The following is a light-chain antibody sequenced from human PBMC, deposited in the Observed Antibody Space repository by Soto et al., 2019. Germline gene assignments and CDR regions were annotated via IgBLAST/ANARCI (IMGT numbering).Light chain of an antibody. CDR2: DAS. CDR1: QSISSY. Sequence: EIVLTQSPVTLSLSPGKRATLSCRASQSISSYLAWYQQKPGQAPRLLIYDASNRATGIPARFSGSGSGTDFTLTISRLEPEDFAVYYCQQYGSSSITFGQGTRLEIK. J-gene: IGKJ5*01. V-gene: IGKV3-20*01. CDR3: QQYGSSSIT.